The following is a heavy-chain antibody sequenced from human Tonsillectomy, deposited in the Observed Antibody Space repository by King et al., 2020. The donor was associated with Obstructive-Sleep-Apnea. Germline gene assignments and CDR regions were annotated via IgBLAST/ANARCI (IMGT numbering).Heavy chain of an antibody. Sequence: QLQESGPGLVKPSQTLSLTCTVSGGSISSGGYYWSWIRQHPGKGLEWIGYIYFSGSTYYNPSLKSRVTISVDTSKNQFSLKLSSVTAADTAVYYCAGGGDLHYGMDVWGQGTTVTVSS. V-gene: IGHV4-31*03. CDR2: IYFSGST. CDR3: AGGGDLHYGMDV. CDR1: GGSISSGGYY. D-gene: IGHD2-21*02. J-gene: IGHJ6*02.